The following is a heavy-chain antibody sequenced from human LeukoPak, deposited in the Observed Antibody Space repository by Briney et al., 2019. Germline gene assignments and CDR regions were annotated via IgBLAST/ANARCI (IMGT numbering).Heavy chain of an antibody. CDR1: VYTFTSYG. D-gene: IGHD3-9*01. J-gene: IGHJ4*02. Sequence: ASVKVSCKASVYTFTSYGISWVRQAPGQGLEWMGWISAYNGNTNYAQKLQGRVTMTTDTSTSTAYMELRSLRSDDTAVYYCARDSPYDILTGYKGGNFDYWGQGTLVTVSS. CDR3: ARDSPYDILTGYKGGNFDY. CDR2: ISAYNGNT. V-gene: IGHV1-18*01.